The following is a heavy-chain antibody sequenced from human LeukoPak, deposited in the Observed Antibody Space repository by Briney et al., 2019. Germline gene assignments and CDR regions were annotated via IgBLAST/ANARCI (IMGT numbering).Heavy chain of an antibody. CDR1: GFTFSSYG. CDR3: ARDGYSGHVASGHFDY. CDR2: IRYDGSNK. D-gene: IGHD5-12*01. J-gene: IGHJ4*02. V-gene: IGHV3-30*02. Sequence: PGGSLRLSCAASGFTFSSYGMHWVRQAPGKGLEWVAFIRYDGSNKYYADSVKGRFTISRDNAKNSLYLQMNSLRAEDTAVYYCARDGYSGHVASGHFDYWGQGTLVTVSS.